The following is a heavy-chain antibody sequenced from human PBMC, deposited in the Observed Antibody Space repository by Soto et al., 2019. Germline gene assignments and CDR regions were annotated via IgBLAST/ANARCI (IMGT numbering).Heavy chain of an antibody. V-gene: IGHV3-49*05. CDR1: GFTFGDYA. Sequence: EVQLVESGGGLVKPGRSLRLSCVGSGFTFGDYAMTWFRQAPGKGMEWVGFITSKAYGGTAEYAAAVKGRFTISREDSKRIAYLQMNSLKSEDTAVYYCNRVARDGYGPPFDYGGQGTLVTVSA. CDR3: NRVARDGYGPPFDY. D-gene: IGHD5-12*01. CDR2: ITSKAYGGTA. J-gene: IGHJ4*02.